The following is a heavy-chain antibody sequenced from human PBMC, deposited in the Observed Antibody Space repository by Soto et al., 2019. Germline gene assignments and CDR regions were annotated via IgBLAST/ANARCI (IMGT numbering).Heavy chain of an antibody. V-gene: IGHV4-4*02. CDR2: IYHSGST. Sequence: QVQLQESGPGLVKPSGTLSLTCAVSGGSISSNNWWSWVRQPPGKGLEWIGEIYHSGSTNYNPSLKSQVTISVDKSTTQFSLKLSSVTAADTAVYYCARSYKVTVFDDWGQGTLVTVSS. CDR1: GGSISSNNW. D-gene: IGHD2-21*02. CDR3: ARSYKVTVFDD. J-gene: IGHJ4*02.